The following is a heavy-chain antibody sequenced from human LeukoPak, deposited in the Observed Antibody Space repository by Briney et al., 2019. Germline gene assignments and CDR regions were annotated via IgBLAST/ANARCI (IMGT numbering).Heavy chain of an antibody. V-gene: IGHV4-30-4*01. CDR2: IYYGGST. J-gene: IGHJ4*02. Sequence: SETLSLTCTVSGGSISSGGYYWSWIRQPPGKGLEWIGYIYYGGSTYYNPSLKSRVTISVDTSKNQFSLKLSSVTAADTAVYYCARFYDYGDYEGSYFDYWGQGTLVTVSS. CDR1: GGSISSGGYY. D-gene: IGHD4-17*01. CDR3: ARFYDYGDYEGSYFDY.